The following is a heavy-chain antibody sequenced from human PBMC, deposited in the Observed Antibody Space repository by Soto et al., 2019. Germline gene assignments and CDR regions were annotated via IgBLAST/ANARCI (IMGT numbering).Heavy chain of an antibody. CDR3: ASEPYSSNYYYYGMDV. Sequence: QVQLVQSGAEVKKPGASVKVSCKASGYTFTSYDINWVRQATGQGLEWMGWMNPNSGNTGYAQKFQGRVTMTRNTSISTAYMELSSLRSEDTAVYYCASEPYSSNYYYYGMDVWGQGTTVTVSS. V-gene: IGHV1-8*01. D-gene: IGHD6-19*01. J-gene: IGHJ6*02. CDR2: MNPNSGNT. CDR1: GYTFTSYD.